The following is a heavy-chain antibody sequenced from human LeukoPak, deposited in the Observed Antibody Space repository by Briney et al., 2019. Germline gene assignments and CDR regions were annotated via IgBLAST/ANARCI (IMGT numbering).Heavy chain of an antibody. CDR2: IYDRGRT. Sequence: PSVTLSLTCTVSCGSITNYYCSWIRPPPGKGLEWIGYIYDRGRTKYTPSLKRRVTISVGTSKNQFSLKLSSVTAADTAVYYCAIGYHTNWFDPWGQGTLVTVSS. V-gene: IGHV4-59*01. CDR3: AIGYHTNWFDP. D-gene: IGHD2-2*01. CDR1: CGSITNYY. J-gene: IGHJ5*02.